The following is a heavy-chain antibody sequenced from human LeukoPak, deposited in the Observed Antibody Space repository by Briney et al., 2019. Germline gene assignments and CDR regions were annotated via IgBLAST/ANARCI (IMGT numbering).Heavy chain of an antibody. Sequence: PGGSLRLSCVASGLTFSDYSMNWVRQAPGKGLEWVSYISSSTSTMYYADSVKGRFTISRDNAKNSLYLQMDSLRDEDTAVYYCAHSNWVYWGQGTLVTVSS. V-gene: IGHV3-48*02. D-gene: IGHD6-13*01. CDR1: GLTFSDYS. CDR3: AHSNWVY. CDR2: ISSSTSTM. J-gene: IGHJ4*02.